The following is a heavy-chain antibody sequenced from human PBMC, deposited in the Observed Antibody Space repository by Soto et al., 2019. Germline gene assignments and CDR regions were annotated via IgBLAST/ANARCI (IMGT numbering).Heavy chain of an antibody. CDR3: ATWWIQLWLIDY. D-gene: IGHD5-18*01. Sequence: QVQLVGSGGGVIQPGRSLTLSCVASGFTFSSYGMHWVRQAPGQGLEWVAIISGDGKTKYYADAEKGRFTISRDNSKNTLYLQMNSLRAEDKAVYYCATWWIQLWLIDYWGQGTLVTASS. V-gene: IGHV3-30*03. J-gene: IGHJ4*02. CDR1: GFTFSSYG. CDR2: ISGDGKTK.